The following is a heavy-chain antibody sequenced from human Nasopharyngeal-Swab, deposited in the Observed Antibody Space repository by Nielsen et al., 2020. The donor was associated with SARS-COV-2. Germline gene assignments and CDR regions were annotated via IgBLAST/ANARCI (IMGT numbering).Heavy chain of an antibody. D-gene: IGHD1-26*01. CDR3: AKGLRVGGAYYFYYYMDV. CDR2: TSFDGSNK. J-gene: IGHJ6*03. V-gene: IGHV3-30*05. CDR1: GFTFRIYG. Sequence: GESLKISCATSGFTFRIYGMHWVRQAPGKGLEWVAVTSFDGSNKSYADSVKGRFTISKDYAQNTLYLHMNSLRAEDTAVYYCAKGLRVGGAYYFYYYMDVWGKGTTVTVSS.